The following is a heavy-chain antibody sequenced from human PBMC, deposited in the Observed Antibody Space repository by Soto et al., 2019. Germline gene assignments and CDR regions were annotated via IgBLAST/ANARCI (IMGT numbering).Heavy chain of an antibody. Sequence: SETLSLTCSVSGGSINSRSYSWGWIRQPPGKGLEWIGTFYNNENPNYNPSLKSRVTISVDTSKNQFSLKLSSVTAADTAVYYCARGMFRASGYSYGFGYWGQGTLVTVSS. V-gene: IGHV4-39*07. J-gene: IGHJ4*02. CDR2: FYNNENP. D-gene: IGHD5-18*01. CDR3: ARGMFRASGYSYGFGY. CDR1: GGSINSRSYS.